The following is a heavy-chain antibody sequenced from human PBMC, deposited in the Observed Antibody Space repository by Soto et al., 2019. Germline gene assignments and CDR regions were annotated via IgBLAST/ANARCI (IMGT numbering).Heavy chain of an antibody. CDR3: AKDSSGWYASFDY. CDR2: ISGSGGST. Sequence: EVQLLESGGGLVQPGGSLRLSCAASGFTFSRYAMSWVRQAPGKGLEWVSAISGSGGSTYYADSVKGRFTISRDNSKKTLYRQMNSLRAEDTAVYYCAKDSSGWYASFDYCGQGTLVTVSS. D-gene: IGHD6-19*01. J-gene: IGHJ4*02. V-gene: IGHV3-23*01. CDR1: GFTFSRYA.